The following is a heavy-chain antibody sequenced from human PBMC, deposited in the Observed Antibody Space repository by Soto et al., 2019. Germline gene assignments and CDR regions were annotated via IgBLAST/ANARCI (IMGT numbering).Heavy chain of an antibody. J-gene: IGHJ4*02. CDR3: ARGVVTTVRGVGY. CDR2: INTDGSNT. CDR1: GFTFSSYW. D-gene: IGHD3-10*01. V-gene: IGHV3-74*01. Sequence: EVELVESGGGLVQPGGSLRLSCAASGFTFSSYWMHWVRQAPGKGLVWVSRINTDGSNTNYADSVKGRFTISRDNAKNMLYLHMNSLRNEDRALYYCARGVVTTVRGVGYWGQGTVVTVSS.